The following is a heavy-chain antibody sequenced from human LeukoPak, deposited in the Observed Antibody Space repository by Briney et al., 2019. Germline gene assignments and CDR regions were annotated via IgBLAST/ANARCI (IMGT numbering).Heavy chain of an antibody. J-gene: IGHJ4*02. CDR3: ARRVPTSATRVFDY. D-gene: IGHD2-15*01. CDR2: IYPSDSDT. V-gene: IGHV5-51*01. CDR1: GSTFTHYW. Sequence: GASLKISCKASGSTFTHYWIGWVRQMPGKGLEWMGIIYPSDSDTKYSPSFQGQVTISADKSITTAYLQWSSLKASDSAMYYCARRVPTSATRVFDYWGQGTLVTVSS.